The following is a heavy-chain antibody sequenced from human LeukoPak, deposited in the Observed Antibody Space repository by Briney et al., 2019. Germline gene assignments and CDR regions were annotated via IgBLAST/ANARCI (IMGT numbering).Heavy chain of an antibody. Sequence: GGSLRLSCVASGFTFSKNWMHWVRQAPGKGLEWVSSISSTSSYIYYADSMKGRFTISRDNAKNSLYLQMNSLRAEDTAVYYCARALWSGPVYYGMDVWGQGTTVTVSS. D-gene: IGHD3-10*01. CDR3: ARALWSGPVYYGMDV. J-gene: IGHJ6*02. CDR1: GFTFSKNW. V-gene: IGHV3-21*01. CDR2: ISSTSSYI.